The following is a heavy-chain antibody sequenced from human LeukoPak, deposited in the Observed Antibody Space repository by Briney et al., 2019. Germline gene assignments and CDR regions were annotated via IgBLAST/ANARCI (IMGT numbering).Heavy chain of an antibody. D-gene: IGHD5-18*01. CDR2: IYTSGST. CDR3: ARESLEDTYYYYIDV. Sequence: SETLSLTCTVSGGSISSYYWSWIRQPPGKGLEWIGYIYTSGSTNYNPSLKSRVTMSVDTSKNQFSLKLNSVTAADTAVYFCARESLEDTYYYYIDVWGKGTTVTVSS. V-gene: IGHV4-4*08. CDR1: GGSISSYY. J-gene: IGHJ6*03.